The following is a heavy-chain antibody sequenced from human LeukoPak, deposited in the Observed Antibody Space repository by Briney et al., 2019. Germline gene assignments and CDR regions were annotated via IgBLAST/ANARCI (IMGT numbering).Heavy chain of an antibody. Sequence: PSETLSLTCAVYGGSFSGYYWSWIRQPPGKGLEWIGEINHSGSTNYNPSLKSRVTISVDTSKNQFSLKLSSVTAADTAVYYCARDRWYSSGWSGWFDPWGQGTLVTVSS. CDR2: INHSGST. D-gene: IGHD6-19*01. J-gene: IGHJ5*02. CDR1: GGSFSGYY. V-gene: IGHV4-34*01. CDR3: ARDRWYSSGWSGWFDP.